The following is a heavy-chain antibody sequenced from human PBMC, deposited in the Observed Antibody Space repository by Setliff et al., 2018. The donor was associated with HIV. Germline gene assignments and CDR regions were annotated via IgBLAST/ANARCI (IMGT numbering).Heavy chain of an antibody. CDR2: ISSSGSAI. D-gene: IGHD6-13*01. CDR1: GFTFSSYE. J-gene: IGHJ4*02. V-gene: IGHV3-48*03. CDR3: AGGGSSSSY. Sequence: HPGGSLRLSCAASGFTFSSYEMNWVRQAPGKGLEGVSYISSSGSAIYYADSVKGRFTISRDNARNSLYLQMNSLRAEDTAVYYCAGGGSSSSYWGQGTLVTVSS.